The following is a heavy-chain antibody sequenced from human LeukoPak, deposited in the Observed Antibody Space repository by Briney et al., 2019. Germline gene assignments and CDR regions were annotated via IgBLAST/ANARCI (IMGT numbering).Heavy chain of an antibody. CDR3: ARAGAVVDNWFDP. D-gene: IGHD2-15*01. Sequence: GASVKVSCKASGYTFTKYYIHWVRQAPGQGLEWMGIINPSGGSTSYAQKFQGRVTMTTDTSTTTAYMELRSLTSDDTAVYYCARAGAVVDNWFDPWGQGTLVTVSS. CDR2: INPSGGST. CDR1: GYTFTKYY. J-gene: IGHJ5*02. V-gene: IGHV1-46*01.